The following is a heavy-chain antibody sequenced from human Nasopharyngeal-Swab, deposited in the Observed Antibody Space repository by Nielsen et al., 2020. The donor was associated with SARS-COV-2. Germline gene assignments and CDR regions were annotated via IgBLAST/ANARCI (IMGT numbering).Heavy chain of an antibody. CDR2: ISRDGTNK. V-gene: IGHV3-30-3*01. J-gene: IGHJ6*03. D-gene: IGHD5-18*01. CDR3: ARDYTAMLYYYYYMDV. Sequence: WIRQPPGKGPEWVAVISRDGTNKDHADSVKGRFTISRDNSKNTLYLQMNSLRAEDTAVYYCARDYTAMLYYYYYMDVWGKGTTVTVSS.